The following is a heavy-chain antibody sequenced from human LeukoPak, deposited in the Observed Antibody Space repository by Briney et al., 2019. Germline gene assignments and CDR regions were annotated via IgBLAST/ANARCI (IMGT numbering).Heavy chain of an antibody. CDR2: IKPDGSEK. CDR3: ARDRSTVTTWVDY. CDR1: GFTFNTFW. Sequence: GGSLRLSCAASGFTFNTFWMNWVRQAPGKGLEWVANIKPDGSEKYYVDSVKGRFTISRDNAKNSLYLQMNSLRAEDTAVYYCARDRSTVTTWVDYWGQGTLVTVSS. J-gene: IGHJ4*02. D-gene: IGHD4-17*01. V-gene: IGHV3-7*01.